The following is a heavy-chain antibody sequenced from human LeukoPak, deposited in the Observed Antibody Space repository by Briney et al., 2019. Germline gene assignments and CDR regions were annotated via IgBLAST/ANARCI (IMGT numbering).Heavy chain of an antibody. CDR1: GFSFSNYW. D-gene: IGHD2-21*02. V-gene: IGHV3-7*01. Sequence: PGGSLRLSCEASGFSFSNYWMRWVRQAPGKGLEWVANIKHDGSEKYYVDSVKGRFTISRDNGKNSLYLQMNSLRAEDTAVYYCARDPRYCGGDCYRPWYFDLWGRGTLVTVSS. J-gene: IGHJ2*01. CDR3: ARDPRYCGGDCYRPWYFDL. CDR2: IKHDGSEK.